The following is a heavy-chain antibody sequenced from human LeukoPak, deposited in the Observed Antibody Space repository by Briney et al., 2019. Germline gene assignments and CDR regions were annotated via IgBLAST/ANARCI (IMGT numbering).Heavy chain of an antibody. CDR2: ISADSGNT. J-gene: IGHJ4*02. D-gene: IGHD6-13*01. CDR1: GYIFSSYS. V-gene: IGHV1-18*01. Sequence: ASVKVSCKASGYIFSSYSISWVRQAPGQGLEWMGWISADSGNTNYAQMLQGRVTMTTDTSTSTAYMELRGLRSDDTAVYYCARVGYSRSWYDDYWGQGTLVTVSS. CDR3: ARVGYSRSWYDDY.